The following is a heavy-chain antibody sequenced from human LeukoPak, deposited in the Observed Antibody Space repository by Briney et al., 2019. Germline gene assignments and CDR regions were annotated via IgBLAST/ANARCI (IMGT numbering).Heavy chain of an antibody. J-gene: IGHJ4*02. Sequence: PGGSLRLSCAASGFSFSNYLMSWDRQAPVKGLEWVSTIRGNGGGTYYADSVKGRFTISRDNSKNTLYLQMNSLRAEDTALYYCARRLCSGGSCSSFDYWGQGTLVTVSS. CDR3: ARRLCSGGSCSSFDY. D-gene: IGHD2-15*01. CDR1: GFSFSNYL. CDR2: IRGNGGGT. V-gene: IGHV3-23*01.